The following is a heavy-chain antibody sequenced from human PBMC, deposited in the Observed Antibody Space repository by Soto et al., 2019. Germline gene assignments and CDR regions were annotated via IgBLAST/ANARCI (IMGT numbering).Heavy chain of an antibody. Sequence: PGGSLRLSCAASGFTFSSYWMHWVRQAPGKGLVWVSRINSDGSSTSYADSVKGRFTISRDNAKNTLYLQMNSLRAEDTAVYYCARDPFSPPYYCDSSGPGWFDPWGQGTLVTVSS. CDR1: GFTFSSYW. J-gene: IGHJ5*02. D-gene: IGHD3-22*01. CDR3: ARDPFSPPYYCDSSGPGWFDP. CDR2: INSDGSST. V-gene: IGHV3-74*01.